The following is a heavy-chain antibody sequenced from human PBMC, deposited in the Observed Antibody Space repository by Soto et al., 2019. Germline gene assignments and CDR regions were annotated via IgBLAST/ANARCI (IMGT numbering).Heavy chain of an antibody. Sequence: HPGGSLRLSCAASGFTFDDYAMHWVRQAPGKGLEWVSGISWNSGSIGYADSVKGRFTISRDNAKNSLYLQMNSLRAENTALYYCAKDLSSSWYVDPTFDYWGQGTLVTVSA. V-gene: IGHV3-9*01. CDR1: GFTFDDYA. CDR2: ISWNSGSI. J-gene: IGHJ4*01. CDR3: AKDLSSSWYVDPTFDY. D-gene: IGHD6-13*01.